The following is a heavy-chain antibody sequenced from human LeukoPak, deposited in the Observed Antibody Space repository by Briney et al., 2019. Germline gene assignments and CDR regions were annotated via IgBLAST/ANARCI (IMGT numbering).Heavy chain of an antibody. V-gene: IGHV3-30*04. CDR1: GSTFSSYA. J-gene: IGHJ4*02. D-gene: IGHD3-9*01. Sequence: PGRSLRLSCAASGSTFSSYAMHWVHQAPGKGLEWVAVISYDGSNKYYADSVKGRFTISRDNSKNTVFLQMNSLRAEDTAVYYCAKWGDYDVLTGYYVSDYWGQGTLVTVSS. CDR2: ISYDGSNK. CDR3: AKWGDYDVLTGYYVSDY.